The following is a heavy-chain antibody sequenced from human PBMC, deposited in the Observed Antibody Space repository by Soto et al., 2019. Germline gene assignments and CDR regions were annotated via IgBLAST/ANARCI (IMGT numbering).Heavy chain of an antibody. CDR2: ISDSSSYI. D-gene: IGHD2-15*01. CDR1: GFTFGDYN. J-gene: IGHJ4*02. Sequence: EVQLVESGGGLVKPGGSLRLSCAASGFTFGDYNMNWVRQAPGKGLEWVSSISDSSSYIYYADSVKGRFTISRDNAKNSLYLQMNSLRVEDTAVYYCARGLEVVVVPANDYWGQGTLVTVSS. V-gene: IGHV3-21*02. CDR3: ARGLEVVVVPANDY.